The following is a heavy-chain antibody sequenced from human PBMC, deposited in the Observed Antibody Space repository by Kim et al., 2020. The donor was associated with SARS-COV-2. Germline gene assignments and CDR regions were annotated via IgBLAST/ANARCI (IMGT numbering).Heavy chain of an antibody. J-gene: IGHJ5*02. CDR3: ARAPVTGFDP. CDR2: GNT. Sequence: GNTKYAQKFTGRVTITRDTSASTAYMELSSLRSEDTAVYYCARAPVTGFDPWGQGTLVTVSS. D-gene: IGHD4-4*01. V-gene: IGHV1-3*01.